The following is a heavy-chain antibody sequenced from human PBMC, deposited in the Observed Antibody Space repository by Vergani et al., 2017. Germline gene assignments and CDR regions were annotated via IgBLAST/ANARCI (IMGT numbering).Heavy chain of an antibody. V-gene: IGHV4-30-4*08. D-gene: IGHD3-10*01. J-gene: IGHJ6*02. CDR3: ASGSMVRGVNGYDYYYGMDV. Sequence: QVQLQESGPGLVKPSQTLSLTCTVSGGSISSGDYYWSWIRQPPGKGLEWIGYIYYSGSTYYNPSLNSRVTISVDTSKNQFSLKLSSVTAADTAVYYCASGSMVRGVNGYDYYYGMDVWGQGTTVTVSS. CDR2: IYYSGST. CDR1: GGSISSGDYY.